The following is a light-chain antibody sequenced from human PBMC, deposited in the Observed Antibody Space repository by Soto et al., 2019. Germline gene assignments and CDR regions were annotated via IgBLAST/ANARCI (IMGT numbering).Light chain of an antibody. CDR2: EGS. J-gene: IGLJ3*02. V-gene: IGLV2-23*01. Sequence: QSALTQPASVSGSPGQSITISCTGTSSDVGSYNLVSWYQQHPGKAPKLMIYEGSKRPSGVSNRFSGSKSGNTASLTISGLQAEDEADYYCCSYAGSSTNWVFGGGPKLTVL. CDR3: CSYAGSSTNWV. CDR1: SSDVGSYNL.